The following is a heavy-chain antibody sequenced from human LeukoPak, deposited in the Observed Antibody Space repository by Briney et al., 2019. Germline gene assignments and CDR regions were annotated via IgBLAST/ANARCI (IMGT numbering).Heavy chain of an antibody. Sequence: PGGSLRLSCAASGFTFSSYSMNWVRQAPGKGLEWVSSISSSSSYIYYADSVKGRFTISRDNAKNSLYLQMNSLRAEDTAVYYCARDGRGYSYVGYWGQGTLVTVSS. J-gene: IGHJ4*02. V-gene: IGHV3-21*01. CDR3: ARDGRGYSYVGY. CDR1: GFTFSSYS. CDR2: ISSSSSYI. D-gene: IGHD5-18*01.